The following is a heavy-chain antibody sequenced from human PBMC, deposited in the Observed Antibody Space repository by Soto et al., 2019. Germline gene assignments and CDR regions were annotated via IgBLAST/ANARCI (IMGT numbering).Heavy chain of an antibody. CDR3: AKDVVVGATPGLGDYYYYYGMDV. V-gene: IGHV3-30*18. Sequence: GGSLRLSCAASGFTFSSYGMHWVRQAPGKGLEWVAVISYDGSNKYYADSVKGRFTISRDNSKNALYLQMNSLRAEDTAVYYCAKDVVVGATPGLGDYYYYYGMDVWGQGTTVTVSS. CDR1: GFTFSSYG. CDR2: ISYDGSNK. D-gene: IGHD1-26*01. J-gene: IGHJ6*02.